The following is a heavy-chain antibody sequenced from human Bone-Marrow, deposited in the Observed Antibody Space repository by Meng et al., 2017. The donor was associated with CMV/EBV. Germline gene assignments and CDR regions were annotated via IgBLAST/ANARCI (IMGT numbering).Heavy chain of an antibody. D-gene: IGHD4/OR15-4a*01. J-gene: IGHJ4*02. CDR2: ISSSSSYI. V-gene: IGHV3-21*01. Sequence: SCAASGFTFSSYSMNWVRQAPGKGLEWVSSISSSSSYIYYADSVKGRFTISRDNAKNSLYLQMNSLRAEDTAVYYCARGAKAPADDYWGQGTLVTVPS. CDR3: ARGAKAPADDY. CDR1: GFTFSSYS.